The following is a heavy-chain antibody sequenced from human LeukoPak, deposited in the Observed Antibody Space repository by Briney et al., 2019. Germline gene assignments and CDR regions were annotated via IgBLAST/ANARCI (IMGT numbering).Heavy chain of an antibody. D-gene: IGHD3-9*01. CDR3: ARRDDTIMDV. Sequence: VASVKVSCKASGYTLWNYGISWVRQAPGQGLEWIGWTGAYNGHTNSAQKFQGRVTLTTDTSTNTPYLELRNLRSDDTAVYYCARRDDTIMDVWGQGTTVTISS. J-gene: IGHJ6*02. V-gene: IGHV1-18*01. CDR1: GYTLWNYG. CDR2: TGAYNGHT.